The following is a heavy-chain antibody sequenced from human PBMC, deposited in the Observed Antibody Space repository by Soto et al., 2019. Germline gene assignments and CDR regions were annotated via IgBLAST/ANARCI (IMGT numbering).Heavy chain of an antibody. D-gene: IGHD4-17*01. CDR3: ATVNTVTSYFFES. CDR1: GGSFIGYY. Sequence: SETLSLTCTVQGGSFIGYYWSWIRQPPGKGLEWIGEINHSGDTNYNPSLESRISISIDTSENQFSLKVASVTAADTALYYCATVNTVTSYFFESWGQGTLVTVSS. V-gene: IGHV4-34*01. CDR2: INHSGDT. J-gene: IGHJ4*01.